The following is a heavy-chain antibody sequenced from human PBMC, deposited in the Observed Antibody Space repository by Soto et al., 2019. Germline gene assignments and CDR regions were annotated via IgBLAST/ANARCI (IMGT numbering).Heavy chain of an antibody. J-gene: IGHJ4*02. D-gene: IGHD2-15*01. Sequence: PGGSLRLSCAASGFTFSSYGMHWVRQAPGKGLEWVAVISYDGSNKYYADSVKGRFTISRDNSKNTLYLQMNSLRAEDTAVYYCAKDPCSGGSCYPGGVDYWGQGTLVTVSS. CDR3: AKDPCSGGSCYPGGVDY. V-gene: IGHV3-30*18. CDR1: GFTFSSYG. CDR2: ISYDGSNK.